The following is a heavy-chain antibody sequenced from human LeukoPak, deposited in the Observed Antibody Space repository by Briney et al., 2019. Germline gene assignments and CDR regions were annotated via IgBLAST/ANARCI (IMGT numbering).Heavy chain of an antibody. J-gene: IGHJ4*02. CDR1: GFTFSSYA. CDR2: ISYDGSNK. D-gene: IGHD3-22*01. V-gene: IGHV3-30-3*01. CDR3: AREDSSGYYVY. Sequence: GRSLRLSCAASGFTFSSYAMHWVRQAPGKGLEWVAVISYDGSNKYYADSVKGRFTISRDNSKNTLYLQMNSLRAEDTALYHCAREDSSGYYVYWGQGTLVTVSS.